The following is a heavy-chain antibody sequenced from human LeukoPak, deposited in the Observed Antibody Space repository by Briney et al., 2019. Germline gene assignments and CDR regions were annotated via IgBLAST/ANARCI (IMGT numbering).Heavy chain of an antibody. J-gene: IGHJ4*02. CDR2: IIPILGIA. V-gene: IGHV1-69*04. CDR1: GGTFSSYA. CDR3: ARDVPSSFYYYDSSGYGYYFDY. D-gene: IGHD3-22*01. Sequence: SVKVSFKASGGTFSSYAISWVRQAPGQGLKWMGRIIPILGIANYAQKFQGRVTITADKSTSTAYMELSSLRSEDTAVYYCARDVPSSFYYYDSSGYGYYFDYWGQGTLVTVSS.